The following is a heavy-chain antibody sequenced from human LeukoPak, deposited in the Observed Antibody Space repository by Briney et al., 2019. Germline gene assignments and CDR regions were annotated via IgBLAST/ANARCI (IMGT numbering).Heavy chain of an antibody. V-gene: IGHV4-59*01. J-gene: IGHJ5*02. CDR3: ARGFGWFDP. D-gene: IGHD3-10*01. CDR1: SGSISSYY. CDR2: IYYSGST. Sequence: SETLSLTCTVSSGSISSYYWSWIRQPPGKGLEWIGYIYYSGSTNYNPSLKSRVTISVDTSKNQFSLKLSSVTAADTAVYYCARGFGWFDPWGQGTLVTVSS.